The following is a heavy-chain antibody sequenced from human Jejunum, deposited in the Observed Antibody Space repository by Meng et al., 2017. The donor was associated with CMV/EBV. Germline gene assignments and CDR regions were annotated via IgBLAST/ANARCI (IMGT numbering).Heavy chain of an antibody. CDR1: GFSLSTPRVG. Sequence: HITLKESGPTLVNPTQTLMLTCTFSGFSLSTPRVGVGWIRQPPGKALEWLAVIYWDDDKRYSPSLKSRLTITKDTSKNQVVLTLTNMDPVDTATYYCALFTRSWFDPWGQGTLVTVSS. J-gene: IGHJ5*02. CDR3: ALFTRSWFDP. D-gene: IGHD2-2*01. V-gene: IGHV2-5*02. CDR2: IYWDDDK.